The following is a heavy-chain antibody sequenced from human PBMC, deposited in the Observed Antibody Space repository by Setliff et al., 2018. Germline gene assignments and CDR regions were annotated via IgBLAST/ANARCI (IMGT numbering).Heavy chain of an antibody. J-gene: IGHJ4*02. V-gene: IGHV1-69*16. CDR3: ARDHLTGGCIDY. CDR1: GGTFSSYT. D-gene: IGHD6-19*01. CDR2: IIPILGIA. Sequence: ASVKVSCKASGGTFSSYTISWVRQAPGQGLEWMGRIIPILGIANYAQKFQGRVTITTDESTSTAYMELSSLRSEDTAVYYCARDHLTGGCIDYWGQGALVTVSS.